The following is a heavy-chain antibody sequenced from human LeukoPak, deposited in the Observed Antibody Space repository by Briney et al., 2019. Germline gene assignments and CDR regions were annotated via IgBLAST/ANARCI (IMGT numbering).Heavy chain of an antibody. J-gene: IGHJ4*02. D-gene: IGHD2-2*01. Sequence: GGSLRLSCAASGFTFSSYSMSWVRQAPGKGLEWVSTISDDSNYIYYADSVEGRFTISRDNAKNSLYLQMNSLRAEDTAVYYCANHLACGSTSCPPFDSWGQGTLVTVSS. CDR3: ANHLACGSTSCPPFDS. CDR1: GFTFSSYS. V-gene: IGHV3-21*01. CDR2: ISDDSNYI.